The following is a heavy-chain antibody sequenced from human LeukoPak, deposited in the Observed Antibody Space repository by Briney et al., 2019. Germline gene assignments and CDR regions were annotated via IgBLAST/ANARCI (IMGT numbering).Heavy chain of an antibody. CDR2: IYTSGNT. V-gene: IGHV4-61*09. D-gene: IGHD3-22*01. Sequence: SETLSLTCTVSGGSISTGSYCWSWIRQPAGKGLEWIGHIYTSGNTNYNPSLKSRVTISVDTSKNQFSLKLSSVTAADTAVYYCAREETYYYDSSGCFDYWGQGTLVTVSS. CDR1: GGSISTGSYC. J-gene: IGHJ4*02. CDR3: AREETYYYDSSGCFDY.